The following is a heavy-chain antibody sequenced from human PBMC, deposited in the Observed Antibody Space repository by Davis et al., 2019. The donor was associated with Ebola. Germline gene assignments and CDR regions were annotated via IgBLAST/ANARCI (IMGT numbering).Heavy chain of an antibody. V-gene: IGHV1-46*01. J-gene: IGHJ6*02. CDR3: ARTSDIVVVVAARDYYYGMDV. CDR2: INPSGGST. D-gene: IGHD2-15*01. CDR1: GYTFTSYY. Sequence: ASVKVSCKASGYTFTSYYMHWVRQAPGQGLEWMGIINPSGGSTSYAQKFQGRVTMTRDTSTSTVYMELSSLRSDDTAVYYCARTSDIVVVVAARDYYYGMDVWGQGTTVTVSS.